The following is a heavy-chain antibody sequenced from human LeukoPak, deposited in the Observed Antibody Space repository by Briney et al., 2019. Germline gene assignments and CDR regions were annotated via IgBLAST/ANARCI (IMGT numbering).Heavy chain of an antibody. J-gene: IGHJ4*02. CDR3: ATLTGGLAPILWGDFDY. Sequence: PGGPLRLSCAASGFTFSSYAMHWVRQAPGKGLEWVAVISYDGSNKYYADSVKGRFTISRDNSKNTLYLQMNSLRAEDTAVYYCATLTGGLAPILWGDFDYWGQGTLVTVSS. CDR2: ISYDGSNK. V-gene: IGHV3-30-3*01. D-gene: IGHD2-21*01. CDR1: GFTFSSYA.